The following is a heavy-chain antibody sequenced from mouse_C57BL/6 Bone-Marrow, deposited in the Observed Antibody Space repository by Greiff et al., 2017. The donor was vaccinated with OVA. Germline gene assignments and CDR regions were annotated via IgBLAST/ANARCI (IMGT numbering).Heavy chain of an antibody. J-gene: IGHJ4*01. CDR3: STSMGVTTGAMDY. CDR2: IDPENGDT. V-gene: IGHV14-4*01. Sequence: VQLQQSGAELVRPGASVKLSCTASGFTIRDYYMHWVKQRPEQGLEWIGWIDPENGDTEYASKFQGRATITADTASNTAYLQLSSLTSEDTAVYYCSTSMGVTTGAMDYWGQGTSVTVSS. D-gene: IGHD2-3*01. CDR1: GFTIRDYY.